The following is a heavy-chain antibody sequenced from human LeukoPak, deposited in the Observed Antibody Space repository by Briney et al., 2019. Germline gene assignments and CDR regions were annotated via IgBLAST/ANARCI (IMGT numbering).Heavy chain of an antibody. J-gene: IGHJ4*02. CDR1: GGSISSGSYY. V-gene: IGHV4-61*01. CDR3: ARDTVTTEVFDY. D-gene: IGHD4-17*01. Sequence: QASETLSLTCTVSGGSISSGSYYWSWIRQPPGKGLEWIGYIYYSGSTNYNPSLKSRVTISVDTSKNQFSLKLSSVTAADTAVYYCARDTVTTEVFDYWGQGTLVTVSS. CDR2: IYYSGST.